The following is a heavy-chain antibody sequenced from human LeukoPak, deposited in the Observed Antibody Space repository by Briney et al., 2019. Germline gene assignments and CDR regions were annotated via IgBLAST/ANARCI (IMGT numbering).Heavy chain of an antibody. V-gene: IGHV4-59*01. D-gene: IGHD3-22*01. CDR3: ARGDSHLHSSGYYYY. CDR2: VYDSGNT. CDR1: GSSISGYY. J-gene: IGHJ4*02. Sequence: SETLSLTCNVSGSSISGYYWCCIRQPPAKGLEWIGYVYDSGNTNYNPSLRSRVTISLATSKAQFSLKLGSVTAADTAVYYCARGDSHLHSSGYYYYWGQGTLVTVSS.